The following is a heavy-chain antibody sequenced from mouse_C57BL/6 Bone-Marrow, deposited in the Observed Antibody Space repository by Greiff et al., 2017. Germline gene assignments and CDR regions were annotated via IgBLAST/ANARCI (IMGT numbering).Heavy chain of an antibody. V-gene: IGHV1-50*01. J-gene: IGHJ2*01. CDR1: GYTFTSYW. CDR3: ARGSSIYYDYDYFDY. Sequence: QVHVKQSGAELVKPGASVKLSCKASGYTFTSYWMQWVKQRPGQGLEWIGEIDPSDSYTNYNQKFKGKATLTVDTSSSTAYMQLSSLTSEDSAVYYCARGSSIYYDYDYFDYWGQGTTLTVSS. CDR2: IDPSDSYT. D-gene: IGHD2-4*01.